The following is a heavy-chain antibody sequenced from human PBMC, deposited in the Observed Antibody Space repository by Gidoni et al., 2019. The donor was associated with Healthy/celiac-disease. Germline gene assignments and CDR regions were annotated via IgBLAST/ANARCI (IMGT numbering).Heavy chain of an antibody. CDR3: ARGAAGWFDP. Sequence: EVQLVEPGGCLVKPGGSLRPSCAASGFTFSCYTINWVRQALGKGPEWITSISSSGSYIYYADSVKGRFTISRDKAKNSLYLQMNSLRAEDTAVYYCARGAAGWFDPWGQGTLVTVSS. D-gene: IGHD6-13*01. CDR2: ISSSGSYI. V-gene: IGHV3-21*01. CDR1: GFTFSCYT. J-gene: IGHJ5*02.